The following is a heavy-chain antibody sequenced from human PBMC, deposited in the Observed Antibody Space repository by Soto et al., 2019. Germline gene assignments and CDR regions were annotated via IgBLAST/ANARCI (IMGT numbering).Heavy chain of an antibody. CDR3: ARDWGGVVVAAAHY. Sequence: QVQLVQSGAEVKKPGASVKVSCKASGYTFTSYAMHWVRQAPGQRLEWMGWINAGNGNTKYSQKFQGRVTITRDTSANTAYMELSSLRSEDTAVYYCARDWGGVVVAAAHYWGQGTLVTVSS. J-gene: IGHJ4*02. CDR1: GYTFTSYA. D-gene: IGHD2-15*01. V-gene: IGHV1-3*01. CDR2: INAGNGNT.